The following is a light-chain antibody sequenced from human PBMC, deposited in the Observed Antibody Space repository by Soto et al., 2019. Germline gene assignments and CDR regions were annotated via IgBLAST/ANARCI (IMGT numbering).Light chain of an antibody. CDR2: DAS. J-gene: IGKJ4*01. CDR1: QNIRSR. CDR3: QKFSNYPHV. Sequence: QITEPRSTLSASVGDRVTITCRASQNIRSRLAWFQQKPGKAPKLLIYDASSLESGVPSRFSGSGSGTDFTLAISILQPGDFAAYYCQKFSNYPHVFGGGTKVDIK. V-gene: IGKV1-5*01.